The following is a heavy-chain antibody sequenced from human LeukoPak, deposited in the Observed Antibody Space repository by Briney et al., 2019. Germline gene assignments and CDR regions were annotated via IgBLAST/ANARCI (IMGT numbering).Heavy chain of an antibody. CDR1: RFSFSGSA. D-gene: IGHD3/OR15-3a*01. V-gene: IGHV3-73*01. J-gene: IGHJ4*02. CDR3: ARMSRFSWTPYYFDY. Sequence: GGSLRLSCAASRFSFSGSALYWVRQAPGKGLEWVGRIRSKANGYTTAYGVSMKGRFTISRDDSKRTAYVQMNSLKIEDTAVYYCARMSRFSWTPYYFDYWSRRTLVIVSS. CDR2: IRSKANGYTT.